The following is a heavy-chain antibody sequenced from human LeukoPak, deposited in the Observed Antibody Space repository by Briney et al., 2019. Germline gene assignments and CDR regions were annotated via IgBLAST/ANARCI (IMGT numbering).Heavy chain of an antibody. CDR1: GGSSSGYY. CDR3: ARPVPSRLGWFDP. D-gene: IGHD1-1*01. Sequence: SETLSLTCAVYGGSSSGYYWSWIRQPPGKGLEWIGNIYYSGSTYYSPSLKSRVPISVDTSKNQFSLKLSSVTAADTAVYYCARPVPSRLGWFDPWGQGTLVTVSS. J-gene: IGHJ5*02. V-gene: IGHV4-34*01. CDR2: IYYSGST.